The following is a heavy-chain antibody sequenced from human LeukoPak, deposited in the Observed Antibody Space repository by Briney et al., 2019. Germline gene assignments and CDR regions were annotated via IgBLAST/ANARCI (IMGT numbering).Heavy chain of an antibody. D-gene: IGHD2-2*01. V-gene: IGHV3-74*01. CDR1: GFNFASNW. CDR2: INSGGSGT. J-gene: IGHJ4*02. Sequence: GGSLRLSCAASGFNFASNWMHWVRQTPGKGLVWVSRINSGGSGTSYADSVEGRFTISRDISTDTLWLQMDSLRTEDTAVYYCAKGPLRGTAAAIDYWGQGTLVTVSS. CDR3: AKGPLRGTAAAIDY.